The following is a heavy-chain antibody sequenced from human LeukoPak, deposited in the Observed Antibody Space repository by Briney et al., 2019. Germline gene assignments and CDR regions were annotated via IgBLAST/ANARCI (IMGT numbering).Heavy chain of an antibody. J-gene: IGHJ4*02. D-gene: IGHD1-26*01. Sequence: GGSLALSCVASGFSFRNYAMHWVRQAPGKGLEYVSVINTDGRITYYADSVKGRFTISRDNSKNTVYLQMGSLRGEDMAVYYCTRDGGSFCDFDYWGQGALVTVSS. CDR2: INTDGRIT. CDR3: TRDGGSFCDFDY. V-gene: IGHV3-64*02. CDR1: GFSFRNYA.